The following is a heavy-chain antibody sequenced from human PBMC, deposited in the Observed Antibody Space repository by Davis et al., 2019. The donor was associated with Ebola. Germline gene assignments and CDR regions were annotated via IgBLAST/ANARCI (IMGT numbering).Heavy chain of an antibody. Sequence: AASVKVSCKASGYTFTSYGISWVRQAPGQGLEWMGWISAYNGNTNYAQKLQGRVTMTTDTSTSTAYMELRSLRSDDTAVYYCARDPIRAQHVVWFDPWGQGTLVTVSS. J-gene: IGHJ5*02. CDR3: ARDPIRAQHVVWFDP. D-gene: IGHD2-15*01. CDR2: ISAYNGNT. V-gene: IGHV1-18*01. CDR1: GYTFTSYG.